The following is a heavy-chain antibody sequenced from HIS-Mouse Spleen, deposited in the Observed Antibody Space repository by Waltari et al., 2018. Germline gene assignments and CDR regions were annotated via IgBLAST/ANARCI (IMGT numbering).Heavy chain of an antibody. V-gene: IGHV3-30*03. J-gene: IGHJ4*02. CDR2: ISYDGSNK. CDR3: QAAGTRYDY. Sequence: QVQLVESGGGVVQPGRSLRLSCAASGFTFSSYGMHWVRQAPGKGLEWVAVISYDGSNKYYADSVKGRFTISRDNSKNTLYLQMNSLRAEDTAVYYAQAAGTRYDYWGQGTLVTVSS. CDR1: GFTFSSYG. D-gene: IGHD6-13*01.